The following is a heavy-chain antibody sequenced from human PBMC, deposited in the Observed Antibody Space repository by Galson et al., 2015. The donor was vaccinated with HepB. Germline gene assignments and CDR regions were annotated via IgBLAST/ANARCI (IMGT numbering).Heavy chain of an antibody. J-gene: IGHJ5*02. CDR1: GYTLTGVS. V-gene: IGHV1-24*01. CDR3: ATGDCTSGSGHPGQFHP. CDR2: FDPEDGET. D-gene: IGHD2-15*01. Sequence: SVKVSCKVSGYTLTGVSMHWVRQTPGKGLEWMGRFDPEDGETIYAPKFQGRVTMTEETSTDTAYMELSSLRSEDTAIYYCATGDCTSGSGHPGQFHPWGQGTLVTVSS.